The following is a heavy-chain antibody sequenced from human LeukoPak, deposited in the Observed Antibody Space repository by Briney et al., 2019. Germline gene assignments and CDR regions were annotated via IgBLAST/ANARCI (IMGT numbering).Heavy chain of an antibody. D-gene: IGHD6-13*01. CDR3: ARVTGYMTEDYFDY. Sequence: PSETLSLTCTVSGGSINSYYWSWIRQPPGKGLESIGYIYYSGSTNYNPSLKSRVTISVDTSKNQFSLRLSSVTAADTAVYYCARVTGYMTEDYFDYWGQGTLITVSS. CDR2: IYYSGST. V-gene: IGHV4-59*01. J-gene: IGHJ4*02. CDR1: GGSINSYY.